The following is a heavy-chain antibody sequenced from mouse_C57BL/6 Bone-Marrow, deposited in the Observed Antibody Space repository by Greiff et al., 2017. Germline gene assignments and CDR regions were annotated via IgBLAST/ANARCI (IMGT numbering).Heavy chain of an antibody. CDR3: ARSAYYSSFAY. Sequence: EVQLQQSGPGLVKPSQSLSLTCSVTGYSITSGYYWNWIRQFPGNKLEWMGYISYDGSNNYNPSLKNRISITRDTSKNQFFLKLNSVTTEDTATYYCARSAYYSSFAYWGQGTLVSVSA. D-gene: IGHD2-5*01. J-gene: IGHJ3*01. CDR1: GYSITSGYY. V-gene: IGHV3-6*01. CDR2: ISYDGSN.